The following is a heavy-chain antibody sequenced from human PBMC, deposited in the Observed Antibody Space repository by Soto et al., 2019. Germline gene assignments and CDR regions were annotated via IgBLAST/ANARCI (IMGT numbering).Heavy chain of an antibody. CDR3: ARDSKLERLSWYYYYGMDV. J-gene: IGHJ6*02. CDR2: TYYRSKWYN. Sequence: SQTLSLTCVISGDRVSSNSAAWKCICQSPLRGLVWLGRTYYRSKWYNDYAVSVKSRITINPDTSKNQFSLQLNSVTPEDTAVYYCARDSKLERLSWYYYYGMDVWGQGTTVTVSS. CDR1: GDRVSSNSAA. D-gene: IGHD1-1*01. V-gene: IGHV6-1*01.